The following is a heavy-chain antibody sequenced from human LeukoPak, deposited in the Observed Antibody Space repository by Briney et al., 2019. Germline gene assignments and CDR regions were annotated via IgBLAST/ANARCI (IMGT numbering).Heavy chain of an antibody. CDR3: ARAEYYYDSSGYPLDY. CDR1: GFTFSSYA. D-gene: IGHD3-22*01. CDR2: IYSGGST. Sequence: GGSLRLSCEASGFTFSSYAMSWVRQAPGKGLEWVSVIYSGGSTYYADSVKGRFTISRDNSKNTLYLQMNSLRAEDTAVYYCARAEYYYDSSGYPLDYWGQGTLVTVSS. J-gene: IGHJ4*02. V-gene: IGHV3-66*01.